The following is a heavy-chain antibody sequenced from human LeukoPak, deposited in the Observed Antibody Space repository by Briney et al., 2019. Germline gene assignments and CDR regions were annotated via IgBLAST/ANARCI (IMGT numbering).Heavy chain of an antibody. D-gene: IGHD4-17*01. CDR2: IWFDGSKQ. Sequence: GGSLRLSCAASGFMFSGYGMHWVRQAPGKGLERVAVIWFDGSKQYYADSVKGRFTISRDNSKNTLSLQMNSLRAEDTAVYYCARFYGDYQAFDIWGQGTLVTVSS. V-gene: IGHV3-33*01. J-gene: IGHJ3*02. CDR3: ARFYGDYQAFDI. CDR1: GFMFSGYG.